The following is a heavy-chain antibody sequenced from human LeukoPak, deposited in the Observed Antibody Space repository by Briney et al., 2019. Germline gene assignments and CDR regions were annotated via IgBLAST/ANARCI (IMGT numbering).Heavy chain of an antibody. V-gene: IGHV4-59*12. Sequence: YNSSLKSRVTISVDTSKNQFSLKLSSVTAADTAVYYCARGGYCSSTSCYTGYYYYYMDVWGKGTTVTVSS. J-gene: IGHJ6*03. CDR3: ARGGYCSSTSCYTGYYYYYMDV. D-gene: IGHD2-2*02.